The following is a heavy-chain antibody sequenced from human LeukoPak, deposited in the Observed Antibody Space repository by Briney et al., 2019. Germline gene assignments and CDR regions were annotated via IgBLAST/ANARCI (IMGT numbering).Heavy chain of an antibody. V-gene: IGHV4-34*01. CDR3: ARGNIVVVVAANTYYYYGMDV. Sequence: SETLSLTCAVYGGSFSGYYWSWIRQPPGKGLEWIGEINHNGSTNYNPSLKSRVTISVDTSKNQFSLKLSSVTAADTAVYYCARGNIVVVVAANTYYYYGMDVWGQGTTVTVSS. CDR1: GGSFSGYY. D-gene: IGHD2-15*01. J-gene: IGHJ6*02. CDR2: INHNGST.